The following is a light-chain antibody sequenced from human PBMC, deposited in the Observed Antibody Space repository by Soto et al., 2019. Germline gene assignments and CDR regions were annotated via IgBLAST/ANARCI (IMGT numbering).Light chain of an antibody. CDR2: EVS. CDR3: SSYAGSNSFV. J-gene: IGLJ1*01. V-gene: IGLV2-8*01. Sequence: QSALTQPPSASGSPGQSVTISCTGTSGDVGGYNFVYWYQQYPGQAPKLMIYEVSKRPSGVPDRFSCSKSGNTASLTVSGIQAEEEADYFCSSYAGSNSFVFGTGTKLTVL. CDR1: SGDVGGYNF.